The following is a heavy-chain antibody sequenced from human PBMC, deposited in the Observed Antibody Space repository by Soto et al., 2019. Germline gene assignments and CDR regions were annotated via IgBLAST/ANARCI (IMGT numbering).Heavy chain of an antibody. CDR2: ISGSDGRT. V-gene: IGHV3-23*01. J-gene: IGHJ4*02. CDR1: GFTFSSYA. D-gene: IGHD5-18*01. Sequence: WWSLRLSCAASGFTFSSYAMSWVRQAPGKGLEWVSTISGSDGRTYSTDSVKGRFTISRDNSRNTAYLQMNSLRVEDTAVYYCAKGVSQYTPLALFDYWGRGTLVTVSS. CDR3: AKGVSQYTPLALFDY.